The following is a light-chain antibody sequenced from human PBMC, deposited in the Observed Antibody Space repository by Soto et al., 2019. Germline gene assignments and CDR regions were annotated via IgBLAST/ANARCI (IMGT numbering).Light chain of an antibody. CDR2: EGT. J-gene: IGLJ2*01. CDR3: CSYAGSSSYVV. CDR1: SSDVGSYNL. Sequence: QSALTQPASVSGSPGQSITLSCTGTSSDVGSYNLVSWYQLHPGKAPKLMIYEGTKRPSGVSNRFSGSKSGSTASLTISGLQAEDEADHYCCSYAGSSSYVVFGGGTKVTVL. V-gene: IGLV2-23*01.